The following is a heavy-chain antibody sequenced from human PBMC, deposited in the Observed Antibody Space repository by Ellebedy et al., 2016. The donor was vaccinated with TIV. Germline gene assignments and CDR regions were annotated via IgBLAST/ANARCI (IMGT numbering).Heavy chain of an antibody. CDR2: IYHGVNS. Sequence: SETLSLXCAVSGDPITGSHWWSWVRQPPGRGLEWIGEIYHGVNSHYNPSLKSRVTISVDTSKNQFSLKLSSVTAADTAVYYCARYRSGIVVVPAHYGMDVWGQGTTVTVSS. CDR3: ARYRSGIVVVPAHYGMDV. J-gene: IGHJ6*02. CDR1: GDPITGSHW. V-gene: IGHV4-4*02. D-gene: IGHD2-2*01.